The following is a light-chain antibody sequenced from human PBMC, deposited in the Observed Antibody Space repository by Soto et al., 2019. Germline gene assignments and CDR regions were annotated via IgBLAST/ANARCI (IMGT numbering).Light chain of an antibody. V-gene: IGLV3-21*02. Sequence: SYELTQPPSVSVAPGQTARITCGGNNIGSNAVHWYQQEPGQAPVLVVYDDTERPSGIPVRFSASNSGNTATLIIIRVEAGDDADYYCQVWDTFSAHVVFGGGTKLTVL. CDR3: QVWDTFSAHVV. CDR1: NIGSNA. J-gene: IGLJ2*01. CDR2: DDT.